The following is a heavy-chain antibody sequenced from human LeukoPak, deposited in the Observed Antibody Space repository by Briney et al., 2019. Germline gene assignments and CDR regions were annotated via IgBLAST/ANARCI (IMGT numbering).Heavy chain of an antibody. J-gene: IGHJ5*02. CDR3: ARDPYGMIGTFSSWFDP. Sequence: GGSLRLSCAASGFSFGNFWMHWVRQAPGKGLVWVSRINSDGSSTRYADSVKGRFTISRDNAKNTLYLQMNSLRAEDTAVYYCARDPYGMIGTFSSWFDPWGQGTLVTVSS. CDR2: INSDGSST. D-gene: IGHD1-7*01. CDR1: GFSFGNFW. V-gene: IGHV3-74*01.